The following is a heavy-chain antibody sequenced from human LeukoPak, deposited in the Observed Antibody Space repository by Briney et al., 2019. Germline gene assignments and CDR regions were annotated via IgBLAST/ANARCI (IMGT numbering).Heavy chain of an antibody. D-gene: IGHD6-19*01. CDR1: GGTFTSYA. J-gene: IGHJ5*02. CDR3: AREGSSGWYVGSWFDP. CDR2: IIPIFGTA. Sequence: ASVKVSCKASGGTFTSYAISWVRQAPGQGLEWMGGIIPIFGTANYAQKFQGRVTITADESTSIAYMELSSLRSEDTAVYYCAREGSSGWYVGSWFDPWGQGTLVTVSS. V-gene: IGHV1-69*13.